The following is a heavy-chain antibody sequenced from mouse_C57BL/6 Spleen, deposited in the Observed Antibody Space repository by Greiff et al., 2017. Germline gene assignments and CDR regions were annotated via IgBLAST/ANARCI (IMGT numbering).Heavy chain of an antibody. J-gene: IGHJ4*01. Sequence: VQLQQPGAELVKPGASVKMSCKASGYTFTSYWITWVKQRPGQGLEWIGDIYPGSGSTNYNEKFKSKATLTVDTSSSTAYMQLSSLTSEDSAVYYCAREDYYGGGDYAMDYWGQGTSVTVSS. V-gene: IGHV1-55*01. D-gene: IGHD1-1*01. CDR1: GYTFTSYW. CDR2: IYPGSGST. CDR3: AREDYYGGGDYAMDY.